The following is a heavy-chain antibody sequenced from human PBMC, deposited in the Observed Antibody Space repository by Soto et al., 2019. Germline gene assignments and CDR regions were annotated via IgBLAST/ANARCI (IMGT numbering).Heavy chain of an antibody. CDR3: ARIYYYDSSGPIDY. V-gene: IGHV4-59*01. J-gene: IGHJ4*02. Sequence: GTLCLTCTVSGGSIRSYYWSWIRQPPGKGLEWIGYIYYSGSTNYNPSLKSRVTISVDTSKNQFSLKLSSVTAADTAVYYCARIYYYDSSGPIDYWGQGTLVTVSS. D-gene: IGHD3-22*01. CDR2: IYYSGST. CDR1: GGSIRSYY.